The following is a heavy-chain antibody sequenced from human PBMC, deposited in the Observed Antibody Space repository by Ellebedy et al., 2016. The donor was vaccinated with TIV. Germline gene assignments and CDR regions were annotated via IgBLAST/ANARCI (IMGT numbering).Heavy chain of an antibody. CDR2: IYYSGST. D-gene: IGHD3-10*01. CDR1: GGSISSYY. CDR3: ARGPRRGVPNWFDP. Sequence: ESLKISCTVSGGSISSYYWSWIRQPPGKGLEWIGYIYYSGSTNYNPSLKSRVTISVDTSKNQFSLKLSSVTAADTAVYYCARGPRRGVPNWFDPWGQGTLVTVSS. V-gene: IGHV4-59*08. J-gene: IGHJ5*02.